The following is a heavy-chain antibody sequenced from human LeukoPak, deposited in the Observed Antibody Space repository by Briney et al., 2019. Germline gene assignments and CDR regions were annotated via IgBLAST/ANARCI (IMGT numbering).Heavy chain of an antibody. CDR1: GGTFSSYA. D-gene: IGHD1-26*01. CDR3: ARERFGRVGATGYFDY. V-gene: IGHV1-69*05. J-gene: IGHJ4*02. Sequence: SVKVSCKASGGTFSSYAISWVRQAPGQGLEWMGGIIPIFGTANYAQKFQGRVTITTDESTSTAYMELSSLRSEDTAVYYCARERFGRVGATGYFDYWGQGTLVTVSS. CDR2: IIPIFGTA.